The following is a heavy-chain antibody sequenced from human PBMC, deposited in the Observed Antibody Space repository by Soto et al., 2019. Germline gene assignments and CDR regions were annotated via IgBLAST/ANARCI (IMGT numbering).Heavy chain of an antibody. D-gene: IGHD2-2*01. Sequence: TRYLTCIVSGESISGTIYYWGWIRQPPGKGLEWIGSIYYSGSTYYNPSLKSRVTISVDTSKNHFSLKLTSVTAADTAVYYCARLHGYCISTSCYGYYAMDVWGQGT. V-gene: IGHV4-39*02. J-gene: IGHJ6*02. CDR1: GESISGTIYY. CDR3: ARLHGYCISTSCYGYYAMDV. CDR2: IYYSGST.